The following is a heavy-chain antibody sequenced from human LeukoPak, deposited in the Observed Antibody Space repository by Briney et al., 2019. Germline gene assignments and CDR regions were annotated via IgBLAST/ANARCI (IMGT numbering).Heavy chain of an antibody. CDR2: ISSDSSYI. V-gene: IGHV3-21*01. Sequence: GGSLRLSCVASGFTLSSHTMNWVRQAPGRGLEWVSSISSDSSYIYYEDSVKGRFTISRDNAKNSLYLQMNSLRAEDTAIYFCARGHCRRTSCYSSGGYYYYSMDVWGQGTTVIVSS. CDR3: ARGHCRRTSCYSSGGYYYYSMDV. CDR1: GFTLSSHT. D-gene: IGHD2-2*01. J-gene: IGHJ6*02.